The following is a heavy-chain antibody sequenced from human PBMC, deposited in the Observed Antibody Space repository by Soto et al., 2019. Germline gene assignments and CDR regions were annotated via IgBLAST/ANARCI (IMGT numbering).Heavy chain of an antibody. CDR1: GFTFSSYA. CDR3: EKSRGVKVYYYYYDGMDV. D-gene: IGHD3-10*01. J-gene: IGHJ6*02. CDR2: ISGSGGST. V-gene: IGHV3-23*01. Sequence: VQLLESGGGLVQPGGSLRLSCAASGFTFSSYAMSWVRQAPGKGLEWVSAISGSGGSTYYAESVKGRFTISRDNSKNTLYLQMNSLRAEDTAVYYCEKSRGVKVYYYYYDGMDVWGQGTTVTVSS.